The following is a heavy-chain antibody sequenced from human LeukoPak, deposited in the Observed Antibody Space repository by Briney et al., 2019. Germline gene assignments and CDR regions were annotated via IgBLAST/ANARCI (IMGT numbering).Heavy chain of an antibody. V-gene: IGHV4-61*02. CDR2: IYTSGST. CDR1: GDSISSGDYY. CDR3: ARDRASEGIDY. D-gene: IGHD6-13*01. Sequence: SETLSLTCTVSGDSISSGDYYWSWIRQPAGKGLEWIGRIYTSGSTNYNPSLKSRVTMSVDTSKNQFSLKLSSVTAADTAVYYCARDRASEGIDYWGQGTLVTVSS. J-gene: IGHJ4*02.